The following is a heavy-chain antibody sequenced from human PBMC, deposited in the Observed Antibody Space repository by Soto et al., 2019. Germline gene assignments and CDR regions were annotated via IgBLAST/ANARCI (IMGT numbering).Heavy chain of an antibody. Sequence: PSETLSLTCAVYGGSFGGYYWSWIRQPPGKGLEWIGEINHSGSTNYNPSLKSRVTISVDTSKNQFSLKLSSVTAADTAVYYCARRDITIFGVVISSFDYWGQGTLVTVSS. J-gene: IGHJ4*02. V-gene: IGHV4-34*01. CDR3: ARRDITIFGVVISSFDY. CDR2: INHSGST. D-gene: IGHD3-3*01. CDR1: GGSFGGYY.